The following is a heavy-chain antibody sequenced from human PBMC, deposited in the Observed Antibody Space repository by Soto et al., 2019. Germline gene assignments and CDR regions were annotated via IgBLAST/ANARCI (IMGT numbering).Heavy chain of an antibody. D-gene: IGHD5-12*01. Sequence: QLQLQESGPGLVKPSETLSLTCTVSGGSISSSSYYWDWIRQPPGKGLEWIGSIYYSGSTYYNPYIKGRVPISVATSKKQFSLKLSSVTAADTAVYYCARRGGATIMDYWGQGTLVTVSS. CDR2: IYYSGST. CDR1: GGSISSSSYY. V-gene: IGHV4-39*01. CDR3: ARRGGATIMDY. J-gene: IGHJ4*02.